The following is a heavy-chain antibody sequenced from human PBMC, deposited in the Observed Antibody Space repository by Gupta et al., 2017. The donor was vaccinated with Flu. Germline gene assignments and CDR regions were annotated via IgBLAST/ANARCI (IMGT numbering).Heavy chain of an antibody. CDR2: IRSKPNNYVT. CDR1: GFTFSGAA. Sequence: EAQLVESGGGLVQPGGSLKLSCTASGFTFSGAAMHWVRQAPGKGPEWLGRIRSKPNNYVTAYAASVKGRFTISRDDSKNTTFXQXNSLKTXDTAFYYCTCGSDGRFDYWGQGALVTVSS. CDR3: TCGSDGRFDY. J-gene: IGHJ4*02. D-gene: IGHD2-21*01. V-gene: IGHV3-73*02.